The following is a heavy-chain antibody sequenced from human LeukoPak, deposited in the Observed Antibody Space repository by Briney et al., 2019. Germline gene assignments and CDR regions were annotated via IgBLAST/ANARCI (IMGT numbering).Heavy chain of an antibody. CDR3: AKGGDSSGPYGD. V-gene: IGHV3-30*18. Sequence: GGSLRLSCAASGFTFSSYGMHWVRQAPGKGLEWVAVISYDGSNKYYADSVKGQFTISRDNSKNTLYLQMNSLRAEDTAVYYCAKGGDSSGPYGDWGQGTLVTVSS. CDR2: ISYDGSNK. D-gene: IGHD3-22*01. J-gene: IGHJ4*02. CDR1: GFTFSSYG.